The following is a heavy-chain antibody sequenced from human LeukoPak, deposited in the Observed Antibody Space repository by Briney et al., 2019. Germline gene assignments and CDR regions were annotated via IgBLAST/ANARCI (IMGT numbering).Heavy chain of an antibody. CDR3: ARVGVEPADY. Sequence: GALRLSCAASGFTFSSYSMNWVRQAPGKGLEGVSYISSSSSTIYYADSVKGRFTISRDNAKNSLYLQMNSLRAEDTAVYYCARVGVEPADYWGQGTLVTVSS. CDR2: ISSSSSTI. V-gene: IGHV3-48*01. J-gene: IGHJ4*02. CDR1: GFTFSSYS.